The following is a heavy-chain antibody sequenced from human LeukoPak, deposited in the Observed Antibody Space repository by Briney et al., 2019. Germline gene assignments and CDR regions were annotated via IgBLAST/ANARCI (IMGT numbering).Heavy chain of an antibody. CDR3: ARHKGLTGPDTAMVIGYYYYGMDV. J-gene: IGHJ6*02. CDR1: GYSFTSYW. CDR2: IYPGDYDT. V-gene: IGHV5-51*01. Sequence: GEAPKISCKGSGYSFTSYWIGWVRQMPGKGLEWMGIIYPGDYDTRYSPSFQSRGTISADKSISTAYLQWSSLKASDTAMYYCARHKGLTGPDTAMVIGYYYYGMDVWGQGTTVTVPS. D-gene: IGHD5-18*01.